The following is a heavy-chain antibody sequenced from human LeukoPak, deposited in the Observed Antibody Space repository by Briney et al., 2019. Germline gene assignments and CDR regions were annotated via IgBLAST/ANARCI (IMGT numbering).Heavy chain of an antibody. V-gene: IGHV4-34*01. Sequence: SETLSLTCAVYGGSFSGYYWSWIRQPPGKGLEWIGEINHSGSTNYNPSLKSRVTISVDTSKNQFSLKLSSVTAADTAVYYCARLYGDSGLDYYYYYMDVWGKGTTVTISS. D-gene: IGHD4-17*01. CDR3: ARLYGDSGLDYYYYYMDV. CDR1: GGSFSGYY. CDR2: INHSGST. J-gene: IGHJ6*03.